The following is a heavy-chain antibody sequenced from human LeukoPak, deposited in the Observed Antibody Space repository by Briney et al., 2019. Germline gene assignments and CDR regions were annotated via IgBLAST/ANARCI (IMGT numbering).Heavy chain of an antibody. V-gene: IGHV3-21*01. CDR2: ISRSSSYI. Sequence: GGSLRLSCAASGFTFSSYSMNWVRQAPGKGLEWVSSISRSSSYIYYADSVKVRFTISRDNAKNSLYLQMNSLRAEDTAVYYCARDRVAVAAYHDAFDIWGQGTMVTVSS. D-gene: IGHD6-19*01. J-gene: IGHJ3*02. CDR3: ARDRVAVAAYHDAFDI. CDR1: GFTFSSYS.